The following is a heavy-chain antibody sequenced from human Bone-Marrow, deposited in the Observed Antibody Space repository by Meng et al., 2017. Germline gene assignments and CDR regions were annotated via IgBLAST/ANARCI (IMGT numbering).Heavy chain of an antibody. J-gene: IGHJ4*02. V-gene: IGHV4-39*07. CDR3: ARDLRDSSSWYVRDPYYFDY. Sequence: WVRQAPGKGLEWIGSIYYSGSTYYNPSLKSRVTISVDTSKNQFSLKLSSVTAADTAVYYCARDLRDSSSWYVRDPYYFDYWGQGTLVTVSS. CDR2: IYYSGST. D-gene: IGHD6-13*01.